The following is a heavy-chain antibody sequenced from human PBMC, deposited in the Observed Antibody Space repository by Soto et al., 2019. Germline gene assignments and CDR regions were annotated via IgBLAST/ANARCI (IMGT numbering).Heavy chain of an antibody. CDR1: GFTFSSYA. J-gene: IGHJ4*02. D-gene: IGHD1-26*01. Sequence: QVQLVESGGGVVQPGRSLRLSCAASGFTFSSYAMHWVRQAPGKWLEWVALISYDGSNKYYADSVKGRFTISRDNSKNTLYLQMNSLRAEDTAVYYCARETTIVGAAVALDYWGQGTLVTVSS. V-gene: IGHV3-30-3*01. CDR2: ISYDGSNK. CDR3: ARETTIVGAAVALDY.